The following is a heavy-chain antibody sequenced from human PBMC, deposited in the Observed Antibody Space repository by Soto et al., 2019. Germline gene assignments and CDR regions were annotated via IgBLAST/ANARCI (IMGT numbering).Heavy chain of an antibody. CDR1: GYTFTSYG. CDR2: ISAYNGNT. J-gene: IGHJ6*02. D-gene: IGHD6-19*01. CDR3: AREGLYSSGWSRDYYYYYGMDV. Sequence: ASVKVSCKASGYTFTSYGISWLRQAPGQGLEWMGWISAYNGNTNYAQKLQGRVTMTTDTSTSTAYMELRSLRSDDTAVYYCAREGLYSSGWSRDYYYYYGMDVWGQGTTVTVSS. V-gene: IGHV1-18*04.